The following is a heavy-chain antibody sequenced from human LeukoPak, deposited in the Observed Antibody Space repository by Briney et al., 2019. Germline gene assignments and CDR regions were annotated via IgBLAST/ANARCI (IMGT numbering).Heavy chain of an antibody. Sequence: GGSLRLSCAASGFTFSDYAMHWVRQAPGKGLEWVAVISYDGSNKYYADSVKGRFTISRDNSKNTLYLQMNSLRAEDTAVYYCAREWLVYWYFDLWGRGTLVTVSS. CDR3: AREWLVYWYFDL. D-gene: IGHD6-19*01. J-gene: IGHJ2*01. CDR2: ISYDGSNK. V-gene: IGHV3-30*04. CDR1: GFTFSDYA.